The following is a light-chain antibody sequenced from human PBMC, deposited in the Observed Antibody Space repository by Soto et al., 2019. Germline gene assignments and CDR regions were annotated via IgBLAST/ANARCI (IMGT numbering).Light chain of an antibody. CDR2: GTV. CDR1: QSFSSY. J-gene: IGKJ1*01. V-gene: IGKV3-20*01. Sequence: EILLTQSPRTLSLSPGERATLSCKASQSFSSYLAWYQQKPGQAPRLLIYGTVSRATGVPDRFSGSGSGTDFTLTISRLEPEDFAVYYCQQYGSSPRTFGQGTKVDIK. CDR3: QQYGSSPRT.